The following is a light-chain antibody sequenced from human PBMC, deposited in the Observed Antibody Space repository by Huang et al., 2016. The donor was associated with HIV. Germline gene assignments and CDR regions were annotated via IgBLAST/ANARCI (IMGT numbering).Light chain of an antibody. CDR2: SAS. CDR1: QDIGNF. V-gene: IGKV1-27*01. J-gene: IGKJ1*01. CDR3: QRYDTAPRA. Sequence: DIQMPQSPPSLSASQGVRVTLTCRASQDIGNFLAWFQQKPGGAPKLLIFSASTLHLGVPSRFTGRGSGTEFTLTITNLQPEDVATYYCQRYDTAPRAFGPGTKVDI.